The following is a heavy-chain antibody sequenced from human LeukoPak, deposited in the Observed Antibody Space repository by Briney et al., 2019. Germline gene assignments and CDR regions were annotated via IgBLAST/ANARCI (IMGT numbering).Heavy chain of an antibody. J-gene: IGHJ4*02. Sequence: PGGSLRLSCAASGFTFDDYDLNWVRQAPGKGLEWVSGISWNGRNTAYAESLKGRFTISRDNAKNSLYLQMNNLRAEDTAVYYCAPRVVGSAPFDYWGQGTLVTVSS. V-gene: IGHV3-20*04. CDR1: GFTFDDYD. CDR3: APRVVGSAPFDY. CDR2: ISWNGRNT. D-gene: IGHD2-15*01.